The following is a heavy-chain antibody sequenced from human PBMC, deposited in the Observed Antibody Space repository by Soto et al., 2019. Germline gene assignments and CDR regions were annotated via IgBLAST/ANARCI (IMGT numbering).Heavy chain of an antibody. Sequence: ESGGGSLQPGSSLRLSGPAPGLGFEVYGWHWVRQGPGKGLEWVSGISWNSGDIYYADSVKGRFTISRDNAKRSLYLQMNSLRTEDTALYYCAKDNDLDRDGPFDYWGQGILVTVSS. J-gene: IGHJ4*02. CDR2: ISWNSGDI. CDR1: GLGFEVYG. V-gene: IGHV3-9*01. CDR3: AKDNDLDRDGPFDY. D-gene: IGHD2-2*03.